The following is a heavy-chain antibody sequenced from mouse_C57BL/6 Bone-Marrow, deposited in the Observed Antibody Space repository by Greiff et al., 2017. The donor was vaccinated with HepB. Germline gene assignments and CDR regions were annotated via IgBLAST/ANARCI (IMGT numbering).Heavy chain of an antibody. CDR3: TTYQTDD. Sequence: VQLKQSGAELVRPGASVPLSCTASGFNIKDDYLPWVKQRPEQGLAWIGWIDPENGDTEYASKFQGKATITADTSSNTAYLQHSSLTSEDTAVYYCTTYQTDDWGQGTTRTVSS. CDR2: IDPENGDT. CDR1: GFNIKDDY. J-gene: IGHJ2*01. V-gene: IGHV14-4*01.